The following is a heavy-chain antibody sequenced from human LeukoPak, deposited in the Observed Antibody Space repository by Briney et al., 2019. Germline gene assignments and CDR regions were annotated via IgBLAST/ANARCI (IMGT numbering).Heavy chain of an antibody. Sequence: GGSLRLSCAASGFTFSSYWMHWVRQAPGKGLVWVSRIDSDGSSTTYADSVKGRFTISRDNAKNTLYLQMNSLRAEDTAVYYCAREDDSSGYYGFDYWGQGTLVTVSS. CDR2: IDSDGSST. D-gene: IGHD3-22*01. CDR1: GFTFSSYW. CDR3: AREDDSSGYYGFDY. J-gene: IGHJ4*02. V-gene: IGHV3-74*01.